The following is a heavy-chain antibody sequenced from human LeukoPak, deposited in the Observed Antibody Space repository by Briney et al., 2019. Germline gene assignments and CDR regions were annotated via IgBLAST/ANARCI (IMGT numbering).Heavy chain of an antibody. D-gene: IGHD5-18*01. CDR2: IYYSGST. CDR1: GGSISSYY. Sequence: KTSETLSLTCTVSGGSISSYYWSWLRQPPGKGLEWIGYIYYSGSTNYNPSLKSRVTISVDTSKNQFSLKLSSVTAADTAVYYCARVGGYSYGPGYWYFDLWGRGTLVTVSS. CDR3: ARVGGYSYGPGYWYFDL. J-gene: IGHJ2*01. V-gene: IGHV4-59*01.